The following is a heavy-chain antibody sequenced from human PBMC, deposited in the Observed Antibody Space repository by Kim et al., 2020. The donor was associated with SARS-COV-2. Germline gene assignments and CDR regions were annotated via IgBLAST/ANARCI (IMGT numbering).Heavy chain of an antibody. V-gene: IGHV4-39*07. J-gene: IGHJ3*02. CDR3: ARVKGRYCGGDCYFAFVI. CDR2: IYYAGDT. Sequence: SETLSLTCAVSGGPVSDPTYYWGWIRQPPGKGLEWIGSIYYAGDTFYNPSLKSRVTISVDMSKNQFSLKLSSVTAADTAVYYCARVKGRYCGGDCYFAFVIWGQGTMATVSS. D-gene: IGHD2-21*02. CDR1: GGPVSDPTYY.